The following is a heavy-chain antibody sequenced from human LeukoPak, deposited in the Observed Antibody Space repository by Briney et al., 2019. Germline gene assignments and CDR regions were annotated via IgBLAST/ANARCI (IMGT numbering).Heavy chain of an antibody. J-gene: IGHJ4*02. Sequence: PGQSLRPSCAADGFTFSSYAMSWVRQPHGKGLEWDSAIGASGGSTYYADSVKGRFTISRDNSKNTLYLKMNSLRAEDTAVYYCAKYTGTSAARIDYWGQGTLVSVSS. CDR3: AKYTGTSAARIDY. CDR1: GFTFSSYA. V-gene: IGHV3-23*01. D-gene: IGHD1-7*01. CDR2: IGASGGST.